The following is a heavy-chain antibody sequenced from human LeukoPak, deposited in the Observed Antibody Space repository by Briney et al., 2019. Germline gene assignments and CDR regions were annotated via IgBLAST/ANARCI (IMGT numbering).Heavy chain of an antibody. D-gene: IGHD2-15*01. V-gene: IGHV3-48*03. J-gene: IGHJ4*02. CDR3: VQESSSLLRSYFDY. CDR1: GFSFSNYE. CDR2: ISSSGSLI. Sequence: GGSLRLSCAASGFSFSNYEMNWVRQAPGKGLEWVSFISSSGSLIYYADSVKGRFTISRDNAKNSLYLQMNSLRAEDTAVYYCVQESSSLLRSYFDYWGQGTLVTVSS.